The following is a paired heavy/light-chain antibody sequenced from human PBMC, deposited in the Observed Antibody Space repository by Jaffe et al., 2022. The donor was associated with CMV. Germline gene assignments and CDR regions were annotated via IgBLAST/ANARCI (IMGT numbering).Light chain of an antibody. CDR2: EAS. J-gene: IGKJ1*01. V-gene: IGKV1-5*03. CDR3: QQYSSYSLWT. CDR1: QTISTW. Sequence: DIQVTQSPSTLSASVGDRVTITCRASQTISTWLAWYQQKPGEAPQLLIYEASTLQSGVPSRFSGSGSGTEFTLTISSLQPDDFATYYCQQYSSYSLWTFGQGTKVEIK.
Heavy chain of an antibody. V-gene: IGHV3-33*01. CDR1: GFTFSTYG. D-gene: IGHD6-13*01. J-gene: IGHJ4*02. CDR2: IWYDSTSI. Sequence: QVQLVESGGGVVQPGGSLRLSCAASGFTFSTYGMHWVRQAPGRGLEWVAVIWYDSTSIYYADSVKGRFTISRDNSKNTLYLEMNSLRADDTAVYYCARRRAAGRAPFDYWGQGTLVTVSS. CDR3: ARRRAAGRAPFDY.